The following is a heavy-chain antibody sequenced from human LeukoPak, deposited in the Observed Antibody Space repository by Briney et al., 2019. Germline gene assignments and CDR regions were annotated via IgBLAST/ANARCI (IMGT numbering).Heavy chain of an antibody. D-gene: IGHD5-24*01. Sequence: PSETLSLTCTVSGYSISSGYYWGWIRQPPGKGLEWIGSIYHSGSTYDNPSLKSRVTISVDTSKNQFSLKLSSVTAADTAVYYCARVRDGYNLPASNFDYWGQGSLVTVSS. CDR3: ARVRDGYNLPASNFDY. J-gene: IGHJ4*02. V-gene: IGHV4-38-2*02. CDR2: IYHSGST. CDR1: GYSISSGYY.